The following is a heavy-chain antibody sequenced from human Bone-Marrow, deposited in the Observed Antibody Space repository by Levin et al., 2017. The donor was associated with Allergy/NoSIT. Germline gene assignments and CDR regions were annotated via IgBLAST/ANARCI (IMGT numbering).Heavy chain of an antibody. V-gene: IGHV1-24*01. CDR2: FDPEDGET. CDR3: ATVAYCSGGTCSFYFDY. Sequence: ASVKVSCRVSGSTLTDVALHWVRQPPGKGLEWMGGFDPEDGETIYAPKFQGRVTMTEDPSTDPAYMELSSLRSEDTAVYSFATVAYCSGGTCSFYFDYWGPGTLLTVSS. CDR1: GSTLTDVA. J-gene: IGHJ4*02. D-gene: IGHD2-15*01.